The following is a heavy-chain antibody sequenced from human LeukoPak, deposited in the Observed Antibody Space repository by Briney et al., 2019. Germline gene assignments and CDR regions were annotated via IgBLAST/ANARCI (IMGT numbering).Heavy chain of an antibody. CDR2: ISGSGGTT. CDR1: GFTFSNYA. V-gene: IGHV3-23*01. J-gene: IGHJ6*02. CDR3: AKASSTTNPYYGLDV. Sequence: GGSLRLSCAASGFTFSNYAMNWVRQAPGKGLEWVSAISGSGGTTYYADSVKGRFIISRDDFRNTVYLQMNSLRADDTALYYCAKASSTTNPYYGLDVWGQGTTVTVSS. D-gene: IGHD2-2*01.